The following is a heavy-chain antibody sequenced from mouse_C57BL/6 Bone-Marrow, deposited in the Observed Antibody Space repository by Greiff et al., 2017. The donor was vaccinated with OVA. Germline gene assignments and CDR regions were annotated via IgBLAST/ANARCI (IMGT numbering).Heavy chain of an antibody. J-gene: IGHJ2*01. CDR1: GFNIKDYY. CDR2: IDPEDGET. CDR3: ARLGGAYYSNYEVDY. D-gene: IGHD2-5*01. Sequence: VHVKQSGAELVKPGASVKLSCTASGFNIKDYYMHWVKQRTEQGLEWIGRIDPEDGETKYAPKFQGKATITADTSSNTAYLQLSSLTSEDTAVYYCARLGGAYYSNYEVDYWGQGTTLTVSS. V-gene: IGHV14-2*01.